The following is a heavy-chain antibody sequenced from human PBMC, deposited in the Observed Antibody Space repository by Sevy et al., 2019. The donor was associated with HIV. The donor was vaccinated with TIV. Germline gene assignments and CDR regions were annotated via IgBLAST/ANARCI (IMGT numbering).Heavy chain of an antibody. J-gene: IGHJ4*02. V-gene: IGHV3-23*01. CDR1: GFIFSSYA. Sequence: GRSLRLSCAASGFIFSSYAMSWVRQAPGKGLEWVSTVSSSGVTTYYADSVKGRLTISRDNSKNTLYLQMDSLRAEDTAVYFCARDDILRGVSNFDYWGQGTLVTVSS. CDR2: VSSSGVTT. CDR3: ARDDILRGVSNFDY. D-gene: IGHD3-10*01.